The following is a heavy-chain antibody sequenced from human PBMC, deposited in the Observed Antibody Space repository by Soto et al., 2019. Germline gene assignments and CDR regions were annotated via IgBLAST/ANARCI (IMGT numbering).Heavy chain of an antibody. J-gene: IGHJ6*02. CDR2: INHSGST. V-gene: IGHV4-34*01. CDR1: GGSFSCYY. CDR3: ARGRYSICDV. Sequence: SETLSLTCAVYGGSFSCYYWIWIRQPPGKGLEWIGEINHSGSTNYNPSLKSRVTISVDTSKNQFSLKLSSVTAADTTVYYCARGRYSICDVWGQGTTVTVSS. D-gene: IGHD4-4*01.